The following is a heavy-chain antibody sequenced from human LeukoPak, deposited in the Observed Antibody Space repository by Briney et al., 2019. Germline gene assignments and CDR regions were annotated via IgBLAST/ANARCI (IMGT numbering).Heavy chain of an antibody. CDR3: ATYSILNAREFRY. V-gene: IGHV3-48*01. CDR2: ISSSSSTI. CDR1: RFTFISYA. Sequence: GGALRLSCAASRFTFISYAMNWVRQAPGKGLEWVSYISSSSSTIYYADSVKGRFTISRDNAKNSLYLQMNSLRAEDTAVYYCATYSILNAREFRYWGQGTLVTVTS. J-gene: IGHJ1*01. D-gene: IGHD4-11*01.